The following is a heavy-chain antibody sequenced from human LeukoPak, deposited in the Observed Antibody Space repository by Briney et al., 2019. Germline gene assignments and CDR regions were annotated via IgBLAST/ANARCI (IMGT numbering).Heavy chain of an antibody. Sequence: ASVKVSCKASGGTFSSYAISWVRQAPGQGLEWMGGIIPIFGTANYAQKFQGRVTITTDESTSTAYMELSSLRSEDTAVYYCAREVGAKDAFDIWGQGTMVTVSS. CDR1: GGTFSSYA. V-gene: IGHV1-69*05. CDR2: IIPIFGTA. J-gene: IGHJ3*02. D-gene: IGHD1-26*01. CDR3: AREVGAKDAFDI.